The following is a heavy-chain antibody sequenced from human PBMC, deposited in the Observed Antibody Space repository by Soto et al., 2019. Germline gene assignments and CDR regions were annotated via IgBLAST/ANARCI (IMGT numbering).Heavy chain of an antibody. CDR1: GYSFTSYW. CDR3: ATPSGWHYDSSGYGAFDI. V-gene: IGHV5-51*01. Sequence: PGEPLKISCKGSGYSFTSYWIVWVRQMPGKGLEWMGIIYPGDSDTRYSPSFQGQVTISADKSISTAYLQWSSLKASDTAMYYCATPSGWHYDSSGYGAFDIWGQGTMVTVS. J-gene: IGHJ3*02. CDR2: IYPGDSDT. D-gene: IGHD3-22*01.